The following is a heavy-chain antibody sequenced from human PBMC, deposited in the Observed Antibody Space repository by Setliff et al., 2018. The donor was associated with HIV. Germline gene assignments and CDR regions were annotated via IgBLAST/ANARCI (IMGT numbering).Heavy chain of an antibody. CDR2: ISQSGKT. J-gene: IGHJ4*02. Sequence: LSLTCAVSADSIGTNHWWNWVRQPPGKGLEWIGEISQSGKTNYHPSLKSRITISMEASKTHFSLTLNSVTAADTAVYYCARAVAASATSVVDYWGQGIQVT. V-gene: IGHV4-4*02. D-gene: IGHD6-13*01. CDR3: ARAVAASATSVVDY. CDR1: ADSIGTNHW.